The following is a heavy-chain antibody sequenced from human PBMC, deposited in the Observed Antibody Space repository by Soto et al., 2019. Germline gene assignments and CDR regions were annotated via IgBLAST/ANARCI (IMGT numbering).Heavy chain of an antibody. Sequence: EVQLLESGGGLVQPGGSLRLSCAASGFTFSSYAMSWVRQAPGKGLEWVSAISGSGGSTYYADSVKGRFTISRDNSKNTLYLQMNSLRAEDTAVYYCAKDFGDYYDSSGYYPDYWGQGTLVTVSS. D-gene: IGHD3-22*01. V-gene: IGHV3-23*01. J-gene: IGHJ4*02. CDR3: AKDFGDYYDSSGYYPDY. CDR1: GFTFSSYA. CDR2: ISGSGGST.